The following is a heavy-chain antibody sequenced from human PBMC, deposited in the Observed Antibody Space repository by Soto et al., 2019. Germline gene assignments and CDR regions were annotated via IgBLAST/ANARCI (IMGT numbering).Heavy chain of an antibody. Sequence: QVQLVQSGAEVKNPGASVTVSCRASGYTFTSYYIHWVRQAPGQGLEWMAIINPNGGITNYAQRFQGRVTVTRDTSTSIVYMELSSLRSEDTAVYYCSRGLGSGDYWGQGTLVTVSS. J-gene: IGHJ4*02. CDR2: INPNGGIT. V-gene: IGHV1-46*03. D-gene: IGHD3-10*01. CDR1: GYTFTSYY. CDR3: SRGLGSGDY.